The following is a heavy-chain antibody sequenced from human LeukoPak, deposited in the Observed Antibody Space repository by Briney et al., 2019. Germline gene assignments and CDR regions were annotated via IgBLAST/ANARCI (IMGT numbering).Heavy chain of an antibody. J-gene: IGHJ4*02. Sequence: GSLRLSCAASGFTFSSYGMHWVRQAPGKGLEWVAFIRYDGSNKYYADSVKGRFTISRDNSKNTLYLQMNSLRAEDTAVYYCAKEGGVGIAVATSFDYWGQGTLVTVSS. CDR1: GFTFSSYG. D-gene: IGHD6-19*01. V-gene: IGHV3-30*02. CDR2: IRYDGSNK. CDR3: AKEGGVGIAVATSFDY.